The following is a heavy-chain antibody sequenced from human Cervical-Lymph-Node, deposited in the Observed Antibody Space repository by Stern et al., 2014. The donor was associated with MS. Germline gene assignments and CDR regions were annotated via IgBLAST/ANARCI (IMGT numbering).Heavy chain of an antibody. V-gene: IGHV1-8*01. Sequence: DQLVESGAEVKKPGASVKVSCKASGSTFTNYNIDWVRQATGQGLEWMGWMNTHSGNKGYAQRFQGRGTMTRDTPTSTACMELSSLKAEDTAVYYCARVRFYGSGIYYALGDGMDVWGQGTTVTVSS. CDR2: MNTHSGNK. CDR1: GSTFTNYN. D-gene: IGHD3-10*01. J-gene: IGHJ6*02. CDR3: ARVRFYGSGIYYALGDGMDV.